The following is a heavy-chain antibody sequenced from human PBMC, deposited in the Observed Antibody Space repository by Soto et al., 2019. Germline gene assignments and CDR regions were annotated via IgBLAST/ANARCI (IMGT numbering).Heavy chain of an antibody. Sequence: QVQLVESGGGVVQPGRSLRLSCAASGITFSNYGMHWVRQAPGKGLEWVAIISYDGSDKYYADSVKGRFTISRDNSKNTRYLQLNSLRAEDTAMFYCAKVGVVAAATPGYNSYYMDVWGKGTTATVSS. CDR2: ISYDGSDK. CDR1: GITFSNYG. CDR3: AKVGVVAAATPGYNSYYMDV. J-gene: IGHJ6*03. D-gene: IGHD2-15*01. V-gene: IGHV3-30*18.